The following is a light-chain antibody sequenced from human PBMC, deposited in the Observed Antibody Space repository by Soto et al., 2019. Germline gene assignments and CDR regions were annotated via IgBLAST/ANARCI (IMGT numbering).Light chain of an antibody. CDR3: QQTESYPST. CDR2: AAS. CDR1: QDISSF. Sequence: IQLTQSPSSLSASVVDRVTITCRASQDISSFLAWYQQKPGKAPKLLIFAASTLQSGVPSRFSGSGSGTDFTLTISSLQPEDFATYYCQQTESYPSTFGGGTKVDIK. V-gene: IGKV1-9*01. J-gene: IGKJ4*01.